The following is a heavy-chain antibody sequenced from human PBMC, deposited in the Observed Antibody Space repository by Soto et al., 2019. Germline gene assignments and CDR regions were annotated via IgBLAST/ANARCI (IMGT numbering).Heavy chain of an antibody. Sequence: GESLKISCKGSGYSFTSYWIGWVRQMPGKGLEWMGIIYPGDSDTRYSPSFQGQVTISADKSISTAYLQWSSLKASDTAMFYFVRLRITIFGVVTQNDAFDIWGQGTMGTVSS. CDR3: VRLRITIFGVVTQNDAFDI. CDR1: GYSFTSYW. J-gene: IGHJ3*02. V-gene: IGHV5-51*01. CDR2: IYPGDSDT. D-gene: IGHD3-3*01.